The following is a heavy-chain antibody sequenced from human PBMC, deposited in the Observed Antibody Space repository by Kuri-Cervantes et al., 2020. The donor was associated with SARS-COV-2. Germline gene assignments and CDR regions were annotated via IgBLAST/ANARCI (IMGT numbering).Heavy chain of an antibody. CDR2: ISSSSSYI. CDR3: ARAGGLADAFDI. Sequence: GGSLRLSCAASGFTFSSYAMSWVRQAPGKGLEWVSAISSSSSYIYYADSVKGRFTISRDNAKNSLYLQMNSLRAEDTAVYYCARAGGLADAFDIWGQGTMVTVSS. V-gene: IGHV3-21*01. CDR1: GFTFSSYA. D-gene: IGHD3/OR15-3a*01. J-gene: IGHJ3*02.